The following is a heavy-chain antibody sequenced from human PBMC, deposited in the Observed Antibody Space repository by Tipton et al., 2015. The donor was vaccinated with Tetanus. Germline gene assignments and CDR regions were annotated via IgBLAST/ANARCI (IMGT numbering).Heavy chain of an antibody. CDR2: VYYTGTT. CDR3: ATQTDNWFDP. V-gene: IGHV4-39*01. J-gene: IGHJ5*02. CDR1: ADFATIGSYY. Sequence: TLSLTCTVSADFATIGSYYWAWIRQPPGKGLEWIGNVYYTGTTYYSASLESRVTISIDTSKRQISMKLTSVTAADTAVYYCATQTDNWFDPWGQGILVTVSS.